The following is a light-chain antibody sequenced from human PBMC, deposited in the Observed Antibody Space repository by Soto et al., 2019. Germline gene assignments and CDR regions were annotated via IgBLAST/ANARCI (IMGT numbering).Light chain of an antibody. CDR3: QQYKNWPPRWT. CDR1: QSVTSN. CDR2: GAS. J-gene: IGKJ1*01. V-gene: IGKV3-15*01. Sequence: EIVMTQSPATLSVSPGERATLSCRASQSVTSNLAWYQQKPGQAPRLLIYGASTRATGIPTRFSGGGSGTEFTLTIRSLQSEDFAVYYCQQYKNWPPRWTFGQGTKVEIK.